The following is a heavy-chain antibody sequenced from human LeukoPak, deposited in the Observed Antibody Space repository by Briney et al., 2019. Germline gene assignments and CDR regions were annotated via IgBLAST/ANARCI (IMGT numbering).Heavy chain of an antibody. CDR2: INPSGGST. CDR3: ARARLHHRSFDLKTSYYFDY. V-gene: IGHV1-46*01. Sequence: ASVKVSCKASGYTFINYYMHWVRQAPGQGLAWMGVINPSGGSTKYAQKFQGRVTVTRDMSTSTVYMELSSLRSDDTAVYYCARARLHHRSFDLKTSYYFDYWGQGTLVTVSS. CDR1: GYTFINYY. J-gene: IGHJ4*02. D-gene: IGHD6-25*01.